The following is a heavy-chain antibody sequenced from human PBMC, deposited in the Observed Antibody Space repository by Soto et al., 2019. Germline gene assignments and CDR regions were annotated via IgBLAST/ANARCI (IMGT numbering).Heavy chain of an antibody. Sequence: GGSLRLSCAASGFTFSSYSMNWVRQAPGKGLEWVSSISSSSSYIYYADSVKGRFTISRDNAKNSLYLQMNSLRAEDTAVYYCATSGDSNYYGMDVWGQGTTVTVSS. CDR3: ATSGDSNYYGMDV. CDR2: ISSSSSYI. D-gene: IGHD4-17*01. V-gene: IGHV3-21*01. CDR1: GFTFSSYS. J-gene: IGHJ6*02.